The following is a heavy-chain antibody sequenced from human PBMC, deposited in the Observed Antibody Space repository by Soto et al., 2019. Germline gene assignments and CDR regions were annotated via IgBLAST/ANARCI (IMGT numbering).Heavy chain of an antibody. CDR1: GFTFSNAW. D-gene: IGHD3-22*01. CDR2: IKSKTDGGTT. CDR3: TTDDRSRVYAFDI. Sequence: GESLKISCAASGFTFSNAWMSWVRQAPGKGLEWVGRIKSKTDGGTTDYAAPVKGRFTISRDDSKNTLYLQMNSLKTEDTAVYYCTTDDRSRVYAFDIWGQGTMVTVS. J-gene: IGHJ3*02. V-gene: IGHV3-15*01.